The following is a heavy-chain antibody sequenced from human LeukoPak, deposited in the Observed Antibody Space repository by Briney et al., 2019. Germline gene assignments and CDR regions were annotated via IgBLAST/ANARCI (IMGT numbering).Heavy chain of an antibody. J-gene: IGHJ4*02. V-gene: IGHV3-7*03. CDR3: AKQGTRVRGVIITGPYY. CDR1: GFTFSSYW. D-gene: IGHD3-10*01. Sequence: PGGSLRLSCAASGFTFSSYWMSWVRQAPGKGLEWVANIKLDGSEKYYVDSVKGRFTISRDNAKNSLYLQMNSLRAEDTAVYYCAKQGTRVRGVIITGPYYWGQGTLVTVSS. CDR2: IKLDGSEK.